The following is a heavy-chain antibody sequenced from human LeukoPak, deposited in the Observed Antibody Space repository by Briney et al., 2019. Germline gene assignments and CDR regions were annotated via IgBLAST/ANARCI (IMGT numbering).Heavy chain of an antibody. Sequence: PGGSLRLSCAASGFTFSSYSMNWVRQAPGKGLEWVSAISGSGGSTYYADSVKGRFTISRDNAKNSLYLQMNSLRAEDTAVYYCARWGYVHTALALDYWGQGTRVTVSS. CDR3: ARWGYVHTALALDY. CDR1: GFTFSSYS. CDR2: ISGSGGST. J-gene: IGHJ4*02. V-gene: IGHV3-21*04. D-gene: IGHD5-18*01.